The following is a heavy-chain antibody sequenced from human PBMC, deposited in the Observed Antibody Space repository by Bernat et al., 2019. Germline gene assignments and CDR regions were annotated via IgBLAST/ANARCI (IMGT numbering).Heavy chain of an antibody. Sequence: QAQLVESGGDVVQPGRSLRLSCAASGISFSSYAMHWVRQAPGKGLEWVAVIWYDGSNKCYADSVKGRFTISRDNSKNTLHLQMDSLRVEDTAVYYCARGSGPYRNGIYNPHFDYWGQGTLVTVSS. J-gene: IGHJ4*02. CDR2: IWYDGSNK. V-gene: IGHV3-33*01. CDR3: ARGSGPYRNGIYNPHFDY. D-gene: IGHD1-1*01. CDR1: GISFSSYA.